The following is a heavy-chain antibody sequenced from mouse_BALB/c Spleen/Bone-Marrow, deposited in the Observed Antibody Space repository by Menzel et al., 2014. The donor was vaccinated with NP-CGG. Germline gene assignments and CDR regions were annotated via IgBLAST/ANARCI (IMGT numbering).Heavy chain of an antibody. CDR2: ISSGGSCT. D-gene: IGHD2-10*01. V-gene: IGHV5-9*02. Sequence: EVQLVESGGGLVKPGGSLKLSCAASGFAFSSYDMSWVRQTPEKRLEWVATISSGGSCTYYPDSVKGRFTISRDNARNTLYLQMSSLRSEDTALYYCARHPYYGNYPAWFAYWGQGTLVTVSA. CDR1: GFAFSSYD. CDR3: ARHPYYGNYPAWFAY. J-gene: IGHJ3*01.